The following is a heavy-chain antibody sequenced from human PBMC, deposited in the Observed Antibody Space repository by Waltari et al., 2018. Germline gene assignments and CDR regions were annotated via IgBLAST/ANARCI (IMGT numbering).Heavy chain of an antibody. V-gene: IGHV4-38-2*01. J-gene: IGHJ5*02. CDR1: GYSISSGYY. CDR2: IYHSGST. D-gene: IGHD6-19*01. Sequence: QVQLQESGPGLVKPSETLSLTCAVSGYSISSGYYWGWIRQPPGKGLEWIGSIYHSGSTYNTPSLKSRVTISVDTSKTQFSLKLSSVTAADTAVYYCARHPGDSSGWSGDWFDPWGQGTLVTVSS. CDR3: ARHPGDSSGWSGDWFDP.